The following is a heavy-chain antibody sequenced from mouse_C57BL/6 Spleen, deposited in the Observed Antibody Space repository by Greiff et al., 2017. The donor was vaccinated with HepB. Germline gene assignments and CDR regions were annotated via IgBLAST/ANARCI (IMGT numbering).Heavy chain of an antibody. V-gene: IGHV1-55*01. J-gene: IGHJ2*01. CDR3: ATGSDY. CDR1: GYTFTSYW. D-gene: IGHD4-1*01. Sequence: QVQLKESGAELVKPGASVKMSCKASGYTFTSYWITWVKQRPGQGLEWIGDIYPGSGSTNYNEKFKSKATLTVDTSSSTAYMQLSSLTSEDSAVYYCATGSDYWGQGTTLTVSS. CDR2: IYPGSGST.